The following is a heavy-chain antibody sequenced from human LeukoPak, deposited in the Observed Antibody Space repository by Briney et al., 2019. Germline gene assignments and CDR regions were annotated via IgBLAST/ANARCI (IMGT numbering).Heavy chain of an antibody. CDR3: ARDQGAVAGTYYYYGMDV. CDR2: INPNSGGT. CDR1: GYTFTGYC. V-gene: IGHV1-2*02. J-gene: IGHJ6*02. D-gene: IGHD6-19*01. Sequence: ASVKVSCKASGYTFTGYCMHWVRQAPGQGLEWMGWINPNSGGTNYAQKFQGRVTMTRDTSISTAYMELSRLRSDDTAVYYCARDQGAVAGTYYYYGMDVWGQGTTVTVSS.